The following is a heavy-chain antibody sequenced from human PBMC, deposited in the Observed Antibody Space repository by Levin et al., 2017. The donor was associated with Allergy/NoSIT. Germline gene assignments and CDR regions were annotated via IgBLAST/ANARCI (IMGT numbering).Heavy chain of an antibody. Sequence: SVKVSCKASGGPLNSFTFSWVRQAPGQGPEWMGRIIPLLGTTNYAQNFQGRVTITADKFTSTVYMDMTSLTSEDTAVYYCAGDGQARISEFMTECQGPPEVYNYHYMDVWGTGTTVTVSS. CDR2: IIPLLGTT. J-gene: IGHJ6*03. V-gene: IGHV1-69*08. CDR1: GGPLNSFT. CDR3: AGDGQARISEFMTECQGPPEVYNYHYMDV. D-gene: IGHD5-12*01.